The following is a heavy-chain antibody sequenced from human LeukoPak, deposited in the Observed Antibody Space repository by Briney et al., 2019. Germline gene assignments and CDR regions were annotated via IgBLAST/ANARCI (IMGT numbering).Heavy chain of an antibody. D-gene: IGHD2-15*01. CDR2: IAGSDTGT. Sequence: GGSLRLSCVGSGFTFSTYAMSWVRQTPGKGLEWVSSIAGSDTGTYFADSVKDRFAISRDNSKNTLFLQMNSLRADDTAVYFCAKGPMGSCKGAFCYHFDYWGQGTLVTVSS. V-gene: IGHV3-23*01. J-gene: IGHJ4*02. CDR1: GFTFSTYA. CDR3: AKGPMGSCKGAFCYHFDY.